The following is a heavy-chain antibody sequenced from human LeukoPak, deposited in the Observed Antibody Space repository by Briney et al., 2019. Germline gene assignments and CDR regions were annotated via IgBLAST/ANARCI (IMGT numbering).Heavy chain of an antibody. D-gene: IGHD3-3*01. V-gene: IGHV3-23*01. CDR3: AKVDPYDFWSGYYFDY. Sequence: GGSLRLSCAASGFTFSSYAMSWVRQAPGKGLEWVSAISGSGGSTYYADSVKGRFTISRDNSKNTLYLQMNSLRAEDTAVYYCAKVDPYDFWSGYYFDYWGQGTLVTVSS. CDR1: GFTFSSYA. CDR2: ISGSGGST. J-gene: IGHJ4*02.